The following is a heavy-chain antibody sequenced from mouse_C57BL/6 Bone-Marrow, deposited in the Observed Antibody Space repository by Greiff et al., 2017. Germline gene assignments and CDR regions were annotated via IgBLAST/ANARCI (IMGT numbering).Heavy chain of an antibody. D-gene: IGHD2-1*01. Sequence: VQLQQPGAELVRPGTSVKLSCKASGYTFTSYWMHWVKQRPGQGLEWIGVIDPSDSYTNYNQKFKGKATLTVDTSSSQAYMQLSSLTSEDSAVYYCAKGGNYVGDYWVQGTTLTVSS. CDR3: AKGGNYVGDY. CDR1: GYTFTSYW. J-gene: IGHJ2*01. CDR2: IDPSDSYT. V-gene: IGHV1-59*01.